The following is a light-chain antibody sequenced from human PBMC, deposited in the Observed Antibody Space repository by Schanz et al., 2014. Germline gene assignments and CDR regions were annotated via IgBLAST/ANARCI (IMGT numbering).Light chain of an antibody. CDR1: RSIGDW. V-gene: IGKV1-5*01. J-gene: IGKJ5*01. CDR3: QQYNSYSSIT. CDR2: GAS. Sequence: IQMTQSPSTLSASVGDRVTITCRASRSIGDWLAWYQHIPGKAPKLVIFGASTLESGVPSRFSGSGSGTDFSFTIASLQPDDVATYYCQQYNSYSSITFGQGTRLEIK.